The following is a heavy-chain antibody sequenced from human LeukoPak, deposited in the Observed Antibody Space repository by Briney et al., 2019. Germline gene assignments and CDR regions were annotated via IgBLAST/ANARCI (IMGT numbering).Heavy chain of an antibody. D-gene: IGHD2-15*01. CDR2: INDDGSDT. V-gene: IGHV3-74*01. CDR3: IRGGPSTWS. Sequence: PGGSLRLSCAASGFTFKLYWMHCVRQVPGKAPVWVSRINDDGSDTRYADSVKGRFTISRDDATNMVFLQMNSLRPEDTAIYYCIRGGPSTWSWGQGTLVTVSS. J-gene: IGHJ5*02. CDR1: GFTFKLYW.